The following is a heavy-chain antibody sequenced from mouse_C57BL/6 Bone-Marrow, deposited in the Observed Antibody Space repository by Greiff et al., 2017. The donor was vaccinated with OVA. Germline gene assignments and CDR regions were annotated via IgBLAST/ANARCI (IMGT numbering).Heavy chain of an antibody. CDR3: ARIGYCGSSYWYFDV. Sequence: QVTLKVSGPGILQPSQTLSLTCSFSGFSLSTFGMGVGWIRQPSGKGLEWLAHIWWDDDKYYNPALKSRLTISKDTYKNQVFLMIAIVDTADTATYYCARIGYCGSSYWYFDVWGTGTTVTVSS. CDR2: IWWDDDK. D-gene: IGHD1-1*01. V-gene: IGHV8-8*01. J-gene: IGHJ1*03. CDR1: GFSLSTFGMG.